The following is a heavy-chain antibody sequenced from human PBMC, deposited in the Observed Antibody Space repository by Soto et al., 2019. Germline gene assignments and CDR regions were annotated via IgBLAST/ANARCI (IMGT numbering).Heavy chain of an antibody. Sequence: QVQLVQSGAEMKKPGASVKFSCKTSGYTFTTYDIHWVSHAPGQGREWMVWMTPSKRGTAQKFQCSVTMTSDTSRSPVYVEMSSLRSANTAIYDWATDQKAAGLTYWGQGTLVTVSS. CDR2: MTPSKR. CDR1: GYTFTTYD. V-gene: IGHV1-8*01. D-gene: IGHD6-25*01. J-gene: IGHJ1*01. CDR3: ATDQKAAGLTY.